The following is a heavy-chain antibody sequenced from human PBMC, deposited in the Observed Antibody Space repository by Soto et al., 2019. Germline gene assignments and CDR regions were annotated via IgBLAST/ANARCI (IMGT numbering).Heavy chain of an antibody. V-gene: IGHV3-23*01. CDR1: GFTFSTSA. D-gene: IGHD3-22*01. CDR2: ISVSGALT. J-gene: IGHJ4*02. Sequence: PGGSLRLSCAASGFTFSTSALSWIRQAPGKGLEWVSAISVSGALTYYADSVKGRFTISRDNSKNTLYLQMNSLRAEDTAVYYCAKEGYTYYYDSSGPYWGQGTLVTVSS. CDR3: AKEGYTYYYDSSGPY.